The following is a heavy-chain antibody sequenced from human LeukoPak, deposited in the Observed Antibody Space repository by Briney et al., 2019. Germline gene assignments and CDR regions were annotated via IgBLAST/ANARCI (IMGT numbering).Heavy chain of an antibody. CDR2: INHSGST. CDR1: GGSFSGYY. Sequence: SETLSLTCAVYGGSFSGYYWSWIRQPPGKGLEWIGEINHSGSTNYNPSLKSRVTISVDTSKNQFSLKLSSVTAADTAVYYCARHADLVATIEYYFDYWGQGTLVTVSS. CDR3: ARHADLVATIEYYFDY. D-gene: IGHD5-12*01. J-gene: IGHJ4*02. V-gene: IGHV4-34*01.